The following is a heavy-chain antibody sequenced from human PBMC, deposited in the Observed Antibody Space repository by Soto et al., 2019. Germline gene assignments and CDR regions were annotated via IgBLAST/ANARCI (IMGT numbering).Heavy chain of an antibody. V-gene: IGHV3-30*18. Sequence: GGSLRLSCTAPEFIFSSYGVRRVRQAQEKGLEWVAVISYDGSNKYYADSEKGRFTISRDNSKNTLYLQMNSLRAEDTAVYYCAKDRVRYDFWSGYYPADYWGQRTLVTVSS. J-gene: IGHJ4*02. CDR2: ISYDGSNK. D-gene: IGHD3-3*01. CDR1: EFIFSSYG. CDR3: AKDRVRYDFWSGYYPADY.